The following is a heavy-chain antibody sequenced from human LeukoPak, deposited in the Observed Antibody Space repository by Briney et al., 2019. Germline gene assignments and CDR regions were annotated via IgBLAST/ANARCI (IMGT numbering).Heavy chain of an antibody. D-gene: IGHD6-19*01. Sequence: GGSLRLSCSASGFSFNNYAMSWIRQAPGKGLTWVSLVSPAYGRTYYADSVKGRFTISRDNSKNTLYLQMNSLRAEDTAVYYCAKDQWGLAVAGTTPFDYWGQGTLVTVSS. CDR1: GFSFNNYA. J-gene: IGHJ4*02. CDR3: AKDQWGLAVAGTTPFDY. CDR2: VSPAYGRT. V-gene: IGHV3-23*01.